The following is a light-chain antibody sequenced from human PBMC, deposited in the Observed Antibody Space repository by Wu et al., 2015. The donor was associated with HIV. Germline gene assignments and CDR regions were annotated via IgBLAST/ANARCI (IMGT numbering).Light chain of an antibody. J-gene: IGKJ4*01. CDR1: QSVGTN. Sequence: GERATLSCRASQSVGTNFSLVPAETWPGSQALMYVASTRATGIPARFSGSGSGTEFTLTISSLQSEDFAVYYCQQYNNWPPLTFGGGTKVEIK. CDR3: QQYNNWPPLT. V-gene: IGKV3-15*01. CDR2: VAS.